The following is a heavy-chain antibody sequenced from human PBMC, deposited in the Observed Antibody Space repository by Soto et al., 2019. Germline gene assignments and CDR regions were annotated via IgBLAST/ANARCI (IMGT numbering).Heavy chain of an antibody. V-gene: IGHV4-39*07. J-gene: IGHJ6*03. CDR1: GGSISSSSYY. Sequence: SETLSLTCTVSGGSISSSSYYWGWIRQPPGKGLEWIGKINHSGSTNYNPSLKSRVTISVDTSKNQFSLKLSSVTAADTAVYYCARAVGYCSSTSCSKYYYYYMDVWGKGTTVTVSS. D-gene: IGHD2-2*01. CDR2: INHSGST. CDR3: ARAVGYCSSTSCSKYYYYYMDV.